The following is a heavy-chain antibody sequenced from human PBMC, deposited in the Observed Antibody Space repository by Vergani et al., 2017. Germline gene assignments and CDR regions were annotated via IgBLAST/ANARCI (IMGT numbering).Heavy chain of an antibody. J-gene: IGHJ4*02. CDR2: INPSGGST. Sequence: QVQLVQSGAEVKKPGASVKVSCKASGYTFTSYYMHWVRQAPGQGLEWMGIINPSGGSTSYAQKFQGRVTMSRDTTTSTVYMELSSLRSVDTAVYYCARDFGVVGPAAEDYWGQGTLVTVSS. V-gene: IGHV1-46*01. D-gene: IGHD2-2*01. CDR1: GYTFTSYY. CDR3: ARDFGVVGPAAEDY.